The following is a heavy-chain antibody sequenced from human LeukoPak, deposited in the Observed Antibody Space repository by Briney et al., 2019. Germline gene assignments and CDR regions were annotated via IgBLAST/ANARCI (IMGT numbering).Heavy chain of an antibody. J-gene: IGHJ6*03. D-gene: IGHD3-9*01. CDR1: GFTFSSYA. Sequence: GGSLRLSCAASGFTFSSYAMHWVRQAPGKGLEWVAVISYDGSNKYYADSVKGRFTISRDNSKNTLYLQMNSLRAEDTAVYYCARETGERYFDWLLDSNYYYYYYMDVWGKGTTVTVSS. CDR2: ISYDGSNK. V-gene: IGHV3-30*01. CDR3: ARETGERYFDWLLDSNYYYYYYMDV.